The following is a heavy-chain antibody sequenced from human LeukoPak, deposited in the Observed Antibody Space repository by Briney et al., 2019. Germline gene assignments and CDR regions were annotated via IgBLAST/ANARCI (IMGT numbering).Heavy chain of an antibody. J-gene: IGHJ4*02. CDR1: GFNFGDYA. CDR3: AKDKDAYYDSLDS. Sequence: GGPLRLSCAASGFNFGDYAMHWVRHAPGKGLEWVSGISWNSGSISYANSVKGRFTISRDNARNSLFLQMNSLRPEDTAFYYCAKDKDAYYDSLDSWGQGTLVTVSS. D-gene: IGHD3-22*01. CDR2: ISWNSGSI. V-gene: IGHV3-9*01.